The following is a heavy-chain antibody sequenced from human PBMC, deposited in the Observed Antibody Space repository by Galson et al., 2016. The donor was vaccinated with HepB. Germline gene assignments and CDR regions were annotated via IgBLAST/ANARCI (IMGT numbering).Heavy chain of an antibody. V-gene: IGHV3-23*01. Sequence: ISSSSDIIHYADSVKGRFTISRDNSKKTLYLQMNSLRVEDTAVYYCAKCSGGSCFSSNYFDSWGQGILVTVSS. D-gene: IGHD2-15*01. CDR3: AKCSGGSCFSSNYFDS. CDR2: ISSSSDII. J-gene: IGHJ4*02.